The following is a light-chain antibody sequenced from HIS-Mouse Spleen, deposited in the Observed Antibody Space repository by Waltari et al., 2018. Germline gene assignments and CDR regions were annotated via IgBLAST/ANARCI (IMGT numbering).Light chain of an antibody. CDR3: SSYTSSSTLV. V-gene: IGLV2-14*03. CDR1: SSDVGGYNH. Sequence: QSALTQPASVSGSPGQSITISCPGTSSDVGGYNHVSWYQQHPGKAPKLMIYDVSDRPSGVSNRFSGSKSGNTASLTISGLQAEDEADYYCSSYTSSSTLVFGGGTKLTVL. J-gene: IGLJ2*01. CDR2: DVS.